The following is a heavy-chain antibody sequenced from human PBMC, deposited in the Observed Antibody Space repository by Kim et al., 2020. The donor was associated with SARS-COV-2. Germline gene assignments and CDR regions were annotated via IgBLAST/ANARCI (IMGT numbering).Heavy chain of an antibody. CDR1: GFTFSNYW. CDR2: INSDESST. J-gene: IGHJ4*02. Sequence: GGSLRLSCAASGFTFSNYWMHWVRQAPGKGLVWVSHINSDESSTSYADSVKGRFTISRDNAKNTLYLQMNSLRAEDTAVYYCARDGRDSGSYPYFDYWGQGSLLTVSS. V-gene: IGHV3-74*01. CDR3: ARDGRDSGSYPYFDY. D-gene: IGHD3-10*01.